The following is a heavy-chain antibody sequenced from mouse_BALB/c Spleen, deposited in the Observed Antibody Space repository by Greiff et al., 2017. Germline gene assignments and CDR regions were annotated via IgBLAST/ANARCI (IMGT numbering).Heavy chain of an antibody. Sequence: QVQLQQSGAELMKPGASVKISCKATGYTFSSYWIEWVKQRPGHGLEWIGEILPGSGSTNYNEKFKGKATFTADTSSNTAYMQLSSLTSEDSAVYYCAEFITTATYAMDYWGQGTSVTVSS. CDR3: AEFITTATYAMDY. CDR2: ILPGSGST. D-gene: IGHD1-2*01. J-gene: IGHJ4*01. V-gene: IGHV1-9*01. CDR1: GYTFSSYW.